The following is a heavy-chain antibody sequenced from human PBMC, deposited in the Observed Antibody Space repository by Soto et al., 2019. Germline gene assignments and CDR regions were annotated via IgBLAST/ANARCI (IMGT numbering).Heavy chain of an antibody. J-gene: IGHJ3*01. CDR1: GDSISDYY. CDR3: ARDVGGTVTLEAAFDF. V-gene: IGHV4-59*01. CDR2: IYYNGNT. D-gene: IGHD4-17*01. Sequence: QVQLLASGPGLVKPSETLSLTCTVSGDSISDYYWSWIRQPPGKGLEWIGYIYYNGNTNYNPSLKCRVTMSVDTSKNQFSLRLSSVTAADTALYYCARDVGGTVTLEAAFDFGGQGTMVTVS.